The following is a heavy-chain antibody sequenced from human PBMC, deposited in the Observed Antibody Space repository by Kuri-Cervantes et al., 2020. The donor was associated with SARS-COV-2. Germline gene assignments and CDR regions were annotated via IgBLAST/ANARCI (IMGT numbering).Heavy chain of an antibody. J-gene: IGHJ6*03. CDR3: ARHVNDFWSGYYYYYYMDV. Sequence: SQTLSLTCAVSGYSISSGYYWGWIRQPPGKGLEWIGSIYHSGSTYYNPSLKSRVTISVDTSKNQFSLKLSSVTAADTAVYYCARHVNDFWSGYYYYYYMDVWGKGTTVTVSS. CDR2: IYHSGST. D-gene: IGHD3-3*01. CDR1: GYSISSGYY. V-gene: IGHV4-38-2*01.